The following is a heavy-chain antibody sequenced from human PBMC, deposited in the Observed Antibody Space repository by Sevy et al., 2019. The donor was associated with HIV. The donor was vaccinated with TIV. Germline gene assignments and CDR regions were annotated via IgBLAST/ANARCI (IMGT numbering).Heavy chain of an antibody. Sequence: SETLSLTCAVSGGSIGSGGYYWSWIRQHPGKGLEWIGYIYYSGSTYYNPSLKSRVTISADTSKNQFSLKLSTVTAADTAVYYCASVVGNGYCSSTSCQRYVQHWGQGTLVTVSS. CDR3: ASVVGNGYCSSTSCQRYVQH. J-gene: IGHJ1*01. CDR2: IYYSGST. CDR1: GGSIGSGGYY. V-gene: IGHV4-31*11. D-gene: IGHD2-2*03.